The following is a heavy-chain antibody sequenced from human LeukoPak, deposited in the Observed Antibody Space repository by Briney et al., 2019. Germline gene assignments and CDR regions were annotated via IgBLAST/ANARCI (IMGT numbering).Heavy chain of an antibody. CDR3: ARGPMTITNL. CDR1: GFTFSSYG. CDR2: INHDGSEI. J-gene: IGHJ4*02. D-gene: IGHD4/OR15-4a*01. V-gene: IGHV3-7*01. Sequence: GGSLKLSCAASGFTFSSYGMHWVRQAPGKGLEWVANINHDGSEIYYVDSLKGRFTISRDNAKNSLYLQMSSLRAEDTAVYFCARGPMTITNLWGQGTLVTVSS.